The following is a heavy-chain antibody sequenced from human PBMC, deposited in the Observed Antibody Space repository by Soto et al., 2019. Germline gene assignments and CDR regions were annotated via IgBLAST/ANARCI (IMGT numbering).Heavy chain of an antibody. CDR3: ARLYDYVWGSYRMGAFDI. CDR2: IYYSGCT. D-gene: IGHD3-16*02. CDR1: GGCISSYY. Sequence: SETLSLTCTVSGGCISSYYWSWIRQPPGKGLEWIGYIYYSGCTNYNPSLKSRVTISVDTSKNQFSLRLSSVTAADTAVYYCARLYDYVWGSYRMGAFDIWGQGTMVTVSS. V-gene: IGHV4-59*01. J-gene: IGHJ3*02.